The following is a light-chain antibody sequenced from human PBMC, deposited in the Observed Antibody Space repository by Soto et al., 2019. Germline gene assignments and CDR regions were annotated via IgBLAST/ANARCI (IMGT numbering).Light chain of an antibody. CDR1: KGISSA. Sequence: AIQLTQSPSSLSASVGDRVSITCRASKGISSALAWYQHKPGKPPTILIYDASSLQSGVPSRFSGSESGTECTLNISSLQPEDFATYYCEQLKSYPFSFGQGTRL. CDR3: EQLKSYPFS. CDR2: DAS. J-gene: IGKJ5*01. V-gene: IGKV1-13*02.